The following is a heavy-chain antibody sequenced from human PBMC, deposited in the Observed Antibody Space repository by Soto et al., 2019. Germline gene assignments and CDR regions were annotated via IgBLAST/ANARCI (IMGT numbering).Heavy chain of an antibody. Sequence: LRLSCAASGFTFSSYGMHWVRQAPGKGLEWVAVIWYDGSNKYYADSVKGRFTISRDNSKNTLYLQMNSLRAEDTAVYYCARSRPYSNYDFDYWGQGTLVTVSS. CDR2: IWYDGSNK. CDR1: GFTFSSYG. D-gene: IGHD4-4*01. V-gene: IGHV3-33*01. J-gene: IGHJ4*02. CDR3: ARSRPYSNYDFDY.